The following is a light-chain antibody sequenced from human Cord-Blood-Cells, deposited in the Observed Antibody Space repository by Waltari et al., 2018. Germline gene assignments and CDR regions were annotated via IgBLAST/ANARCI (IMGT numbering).Light chain of an antibody. V-gene: IGKV1-5*03. CDR2: KAS. CDR1: QSISSW. J-gene: IGKJ2*03. Sequence: DIQMTQPPSTLSASVGDNVTITCRASQSISSWLAWYQQKPGKAPKLLIYKASSLESGVPSRFSGSGSGTEFTLTISSLQPDDFATYYCQQYNSYSYSFGQGTKLEIK. CDR3: QQYNSYSYS.